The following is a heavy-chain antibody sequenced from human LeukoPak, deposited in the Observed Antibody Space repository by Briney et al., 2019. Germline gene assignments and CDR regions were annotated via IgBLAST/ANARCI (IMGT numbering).Heavy chain of an antibody. J-gene: IGHJ4*02. Sequence: GGSQRLSCAASGFTFSSYAMSWVRHAPGKGLECVSSISGSGGSTYYADSVKGRFTISRDNSKNTLYLQMNSLRAEDTAVYYCAKAGRVTMVRGVGPTHFDYWGQGTLVTVSS. CDR1: GFTFSSYA. D-gene: IGHD3-10*01. CDR2: ISGSGGST. V-gene: IGHV3-23*01. CDR3: AKAGRVTMVRGVGPTHFDY.